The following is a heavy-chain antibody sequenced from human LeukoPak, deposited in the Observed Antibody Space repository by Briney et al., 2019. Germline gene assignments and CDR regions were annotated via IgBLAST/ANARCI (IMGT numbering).Heavy chain of an antibody. CDR1: GYTFTGYY. V-gene: IGHV1-2*02. CDR3: ARVRVRGANAFDI. D-gene: IGHD3-10*01. Sequence: GASVKVSCKASGYTFTGYYMHWVRQAPGQGLEWMEWINPNSGGTNYAQKFQGRVTMTRDTSISTAYMELSRLRSDDTAVYYCARVRVRGANAFDIWGQGTMVTVSS. J-gene: IGHJ3*02. CDR2: INPNSGGT.